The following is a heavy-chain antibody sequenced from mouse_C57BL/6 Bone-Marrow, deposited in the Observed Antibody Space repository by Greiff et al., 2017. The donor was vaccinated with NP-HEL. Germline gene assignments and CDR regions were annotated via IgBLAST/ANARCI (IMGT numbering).Heavy chain of an antibody. CDR3: VSPLAYYSNLYAMDY. CDR2: IRSKSSNYAT. J-gene: IGHJ4*01. D-gene: IGHD2-5*01. Sequence: EAGGGLVQPKGSLKLSCAASGFTFNTYAMHWVRQAPGKGLEWVARIRSKSSNYATYYADSVKDRFTISRDDSQSMLYLQMNNLKTEDTAMYYCVSPLAYYSNLYAMDYWGQGTSVTVSS. CDR1: GFTFNTYA. V-gene: IGHV10-3*01.